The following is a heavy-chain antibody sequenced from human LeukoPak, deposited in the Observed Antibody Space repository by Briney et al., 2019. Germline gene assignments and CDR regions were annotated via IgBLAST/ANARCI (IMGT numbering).Heavy chain of an antibody. Sequence: SETLSLTCTVSGDSISSYYWSWIRQPPGKGLECIGYIYDSGKTNYNASLISRVTISVDTSKNQFSLKLTSVTPADTAVYYCARGGGTLDYWGQGTLVTVSS. V-gene: IGHV4-59*01. CDR2: IYDSGKT. D-gene: IGHD3-16*01. CDR3: ARGGGTLDY. J-gene: IGHJ4*02. CDR1: GDSISSYY.